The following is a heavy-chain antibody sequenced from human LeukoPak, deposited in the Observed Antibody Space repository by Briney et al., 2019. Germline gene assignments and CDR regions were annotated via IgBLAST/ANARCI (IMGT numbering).Heavy chain of an antibody. CDR2: ISGSGGAT. V-gene: IGHV3-23*01. CDR3: ARVPGAVYYDYMDV. CDR1: GFTFNTYG. D-gene: IGHD6-19*01. Sequence: GGSLRLSCAASGFTFNTYGMSWVRQAPGKGLEWVSGISGSGGATYYADSVKGRFTISRDNANNSLYLQMNTLRAEDTAVYYCARVPGAVYYDYMDVWGKGTTVTVSS. J-gene: IGHJ6*03.